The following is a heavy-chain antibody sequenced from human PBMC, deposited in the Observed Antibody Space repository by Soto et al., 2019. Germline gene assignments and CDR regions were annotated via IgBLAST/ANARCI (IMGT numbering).Heavy chain of an antibody. J-gene: IGHJ6*02. V-gene: IGHV4-59*01. CDR1: GGSISSYY. Sequence: SETLSLTCTVSGGSISSYYWSWIRQPPGKGLEWIGYIYYSGSTNYNPSLKSRVTISVDTSKNQFSLKLSSVTAADTAVYYCARDRVDSSGYYLADYYYYYGMDVWGQGTTVTVSS. CDR3: ARDRVDSSGYYLADYYYYYGMDV. CDR2: IYYSGST. D-gene: IGHD3-22*01.